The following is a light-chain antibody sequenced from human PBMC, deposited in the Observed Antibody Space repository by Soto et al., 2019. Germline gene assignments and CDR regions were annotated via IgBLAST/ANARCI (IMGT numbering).Light chain of an antibody. Sequence: AIQMTQSPSSLSASVGDRVTITCRASQGIRSELGWYQQKPGTAPKLLIYHASTLESGVPSRFSGSGSGTEFTLTISSLQPEDVATYYCQKYNSAPLTFGGGTKVDIK. CDR3: QKYNSAPLT. V-gene: IGKV1-13*02. J-gene: IGKJ4*01. CDR1: QGIRSE. CDR2: HAS.